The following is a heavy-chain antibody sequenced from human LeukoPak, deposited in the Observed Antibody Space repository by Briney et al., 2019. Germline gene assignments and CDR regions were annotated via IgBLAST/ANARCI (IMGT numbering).Heavy chain of an antibody. CDR3: ARGGSDTAMAHDY. J-gene: IGHJ4*02. Sequence: GGSLRLSCAASGFTFSNHWMHWVRQAPGKGLMWVSRINRDGSRTDYADSVRGRFTISRDDAKNTLYLQVNSLRAEDTAVYFCARGGSDTAMAHDYWGQGTLVTVSS. V-gene: IGHV3-74*01. CDR2: INRDGSRT. CDR1: GFTFSNHW. D-gene: IGHD5-18*01.